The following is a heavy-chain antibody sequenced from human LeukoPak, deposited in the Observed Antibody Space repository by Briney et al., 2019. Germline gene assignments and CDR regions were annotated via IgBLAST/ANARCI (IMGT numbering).Heavy chain of an antibody. CDR2: INHSGST. J-gene: IGHJ4*02. D-gene: IGHD1-14*01. CDR3: ARVSPRPRFDS. V-gene: IGHV4-34*01. Sequence: KPSETLSLTCAVYGGSFSGYYWSWIRQPPGKGLEWIGEINHSGSTNYNPSLKSRVTISVDTSKNQFSLKLSSVTAADTAVYYCARVSPRPRFDSWGQGTLVTVSS. CDR1: GGSFSGYY.